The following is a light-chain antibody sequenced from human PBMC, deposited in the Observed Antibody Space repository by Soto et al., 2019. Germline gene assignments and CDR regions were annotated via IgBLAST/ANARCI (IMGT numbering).Light chain of an antibody. CDR1: SSDIVSYNY. CDR3: SSYTTSNTVV. J-gene: IGLJ2*01. V-gene: IGLV2-14*01. CDR2: DVT. Sequence: QAALTQPASVSGSPGQSITISCTGTSSDIVSYNYVYWYQQHPGEAPKLIIYDVTNRPSGVSNRFSGSKSGNTASLTISGLQAEDEADYYCSSYTTSNTVVFGGGTKLTVL.